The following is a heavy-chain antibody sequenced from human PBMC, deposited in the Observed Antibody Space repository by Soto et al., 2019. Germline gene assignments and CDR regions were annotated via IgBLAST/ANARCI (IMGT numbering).Heavy chain of an antibody. D-gene: IGHD1-26*01. V-gene: IGHV3-43*01. J-gene: IGHJ4*02. CDR2: ISWDGGST. Sequence: EVQLVESGGVVVQPGGSLRLSCAASGFTFDDYTMHWVRQAPGKGLEWVSLISWDGGSTYYADSVKGRFTISRDNSKNSLYLQMNSLRTEDTALYYCAKDKGWELLSEPCFDYWGQGTLVTVSS. CDR3: AKDKGWELLSEPCFDY. CDR1: GFTFDDYT.